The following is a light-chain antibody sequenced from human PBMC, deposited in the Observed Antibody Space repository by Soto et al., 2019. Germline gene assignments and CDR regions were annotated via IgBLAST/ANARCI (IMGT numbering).Light chain of an antibody. CDR2: GAS. J-gene: IGKJ1*01. CDR1: QSVSNNY. Sequence: EIVLTQSPGTLSLSPGERATLSCRASQSVSNNYLTWYQQKPGQAPRLLIYGASSRATGIPDRFSGYGSGTDFTLTISRLEPEDFAVYYCLQYGSSPRTFGQWTKVEIK. V-gene: IGKV3-20*01. CDR3: LQYGSSPRT.